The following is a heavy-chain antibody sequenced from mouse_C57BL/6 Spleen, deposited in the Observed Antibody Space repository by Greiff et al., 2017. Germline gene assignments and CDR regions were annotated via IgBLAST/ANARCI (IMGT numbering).Heavy chain of an antibody. CDR1: GYTFTDYY. CDR2: IYPGSGNT. Sequence: VQLQQSGAELVRPGASVKLSCKASGYTFTDYYINWVKQRPGQGLEWIARIYPGSGNTYYNEKFKGKATLTAEKSSSTAYMQLSSLTSEDSAVYCCARLRSKDYAMDYWGQGTSVTVSS. V-gene: IGHV1-76*01. D-gene: IGHD1-1*01. CDR3: ARLRSKDYAMDY. J-gene: IGHJ4*01.